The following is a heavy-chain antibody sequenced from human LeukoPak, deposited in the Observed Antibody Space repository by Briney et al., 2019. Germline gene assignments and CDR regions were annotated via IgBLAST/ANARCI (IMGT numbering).Heavy chain of an antibody. CDR2: IYYSGST. J-gene: IGHJ4*02. V-gene: IGHV4-61*01. CDR1: GGSVSSGSYY. D-gene: IGHD6-19*01. Sequence: SETLSLTCTVSGGSVSSGSYYWSWIRQPPGKGLEWIGCIYYSGSTNYNPSLKSRVTISVDTSKNQFSLKLSSVTAADTAVYYCARDSIAVAGIDYWGQGTLVTVSS. CDR3: ARDSIAVAGIDY.